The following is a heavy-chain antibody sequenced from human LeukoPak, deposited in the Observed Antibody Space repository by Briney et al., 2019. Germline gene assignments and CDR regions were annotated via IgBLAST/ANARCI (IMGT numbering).Heavy chain of an antibody. V-gene: IGHV4-61*02. Sequence: SQTLSLTCTVSGGSISSGSYYWSWIRQPAGKGLEWIGRIYTSGSTNYNPSLKSRVTISVDTSKNQFSLKLSSVTAADTAVYYCARGSKAGYKRYWFDPWGQGTLVTVSS. J-gene: IGHJ5*02. CDR3: ARGSKAGYKRYWFDP. CDR1: GGSISSGSYY. CDR2: IYTSGST. D-gene: IGHD5-24*01.